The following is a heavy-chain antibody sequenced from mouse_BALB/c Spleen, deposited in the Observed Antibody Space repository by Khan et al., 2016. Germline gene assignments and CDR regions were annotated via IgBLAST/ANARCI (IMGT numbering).Heavy chain of an antibody. D-gene: IGHD2-1*01. V-gene: IGHV10-1*02. CDR3: VRQRGNYEAWFAY. CDR1: GFTFNTYA. Sequence: EVQLVESGGGLVQPKGSLKLSCAASGFTFNTYAMNWVRQAPGKGLEWVARIRSKSNNYATHYADSVKDRFTISRDDSQSMLYLQMNNLKTEDTAIYYCVRQRGNYEAWFAYWGQGTLVTVSA. J-gene: IGHJ3*01. CDR2: IRSKSNNYAT.